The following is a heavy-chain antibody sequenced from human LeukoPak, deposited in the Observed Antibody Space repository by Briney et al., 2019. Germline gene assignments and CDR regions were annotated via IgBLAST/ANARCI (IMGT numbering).Heavy chain of an antibody. V-gene: IGHV1-46*01. D-gene: IGHD3-3*01. Sequence: ASVKVSCKASGYTFTSYYIHWVRQAPGQGLEWMGLINPSGGSTNYAQKFQGRVTMTTDTSTSTAYMELRSLRSDDTAVYYCARGTSYFTIFGGEQFDYWGQGTLVTVSS. CDR1: GYTFTSYY. CDR2: INPSGGST. J-gene: IGHJ4*02. CDR3: ARGTSYFTIFGGEQFDY.